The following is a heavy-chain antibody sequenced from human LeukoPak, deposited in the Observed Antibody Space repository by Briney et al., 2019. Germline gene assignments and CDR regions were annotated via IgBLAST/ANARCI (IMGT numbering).Heavy chain of an antibody. Sequence: GSLRPSCAASGFPFSSYAMSWVRQAPGKGLEWVSAISGSGGSTYYADSVKGRFNISRDNSKNTLYLQMNSLRAEDTAVYYCTKERTYGSGSPYYFDYWGQGTLVTVSS. D-gene: IGHD3-10*01. CDR3: TKERTYGSGSPYYFDY. CDR1: GFPFSSYA. J-gene: IGHJ4*02. CDR2: ISGSGGST. V-gene: IGHV3-23*01.